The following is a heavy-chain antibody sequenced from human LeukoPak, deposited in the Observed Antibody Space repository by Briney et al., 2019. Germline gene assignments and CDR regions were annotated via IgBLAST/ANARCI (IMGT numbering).Heavy chain of an antibody. V-gene: IGHV3-21*04. CDR3: ARVKRYCSGGSCLAGAFDI. CDR1: GFTFSSYS. D-gene: IGHD2-15*01. CDR2: ISSSSSYI. Sequence: GGSLRLSCAASGFTFSSYSMNWVRQAPGKGLEWVSSISSSSSYIYYADSVKGRFTISRDNAKNSLYLQMNSLRAEDTAVYYCARVKRYCSGGSCLAGAFDIWGQGTMVTVSS. J-gene: IGHJ3*02.